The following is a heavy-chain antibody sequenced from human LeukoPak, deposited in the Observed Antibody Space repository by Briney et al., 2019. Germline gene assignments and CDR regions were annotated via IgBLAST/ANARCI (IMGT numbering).Heavy chain of an antibody. V-gene: IGHV4-39*01. CDR3: ARHPTTIFGVAKLIRTTWFDP. Sequence: SETLSLTCTVSGASINSSNFYWGWIRQPPGKGLEWIANIYDRGSTYYNPSLKSRVTISVDTSKNQFSLRLSSVTAADTAVYYCARHPTTIFGVAKLIRTTWFDPWGQGTLVTVSS. CDR2: IYDRGST. D-gene: IGHD3-3*01. CDR1: GASINSSNFY. J-gene: IGHJ5*02.